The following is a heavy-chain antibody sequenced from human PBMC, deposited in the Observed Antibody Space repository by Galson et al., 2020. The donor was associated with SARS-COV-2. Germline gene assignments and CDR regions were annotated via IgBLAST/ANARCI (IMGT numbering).Heavy chain of an antibody. CDR1: GFTFSSYE. CDR3: ARAHLNYYGDYEGTQLDY. J-gene: IGHJ4*02. V-gene: IGHV3-48*03. D-gene: IGHD4-17*01. CDR2: ISSSDSSDNTR. Sequence: GGSLRLSCAASGFTFSSYEMNWVRQAPGKGLEWISYISSSDSSDNTRYYTDSVQGRFIISRDNAKNSLYLQMNSLRAEDTAVYYCARAHLNYYGDYEGTQLDYWGQGTLVTVSS.